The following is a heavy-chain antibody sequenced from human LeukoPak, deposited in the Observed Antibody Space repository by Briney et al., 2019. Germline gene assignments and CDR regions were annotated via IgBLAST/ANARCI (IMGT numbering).Heavy chain of an antibody. CDR1: GFTFSSYW. V-gene: IGHV3-7*01. D-gene: IGHD6-19*01. Sequence: GGSLRLSCAASGFTFSSYWMSWVRQAPGKGLEWVANIKQDGSAKYYVDSVKGRFTISRDNAKNSLYLQMNSLRAEDTAVYYCARQQWLDGAYYFDYRGQGTLVTVSS. CDR2: IKQDGSAK. J-gene: IGHJ4*02. CDR3: ARQQWLDGAYYFDY.